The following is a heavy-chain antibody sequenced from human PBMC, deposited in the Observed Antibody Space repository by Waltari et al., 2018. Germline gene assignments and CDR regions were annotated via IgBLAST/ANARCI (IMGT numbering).Heavy chain of an antibody. V-gene: IGHV3-23*01. Sequence: EVQLLESGGDLVQPGGSLGLSCAASGITFRNYAINWDRLAPGTGLGWVSAITVGDDTYYADSVKGRFTISRDTSKDTVHLQMNGLRAEDTAVYYCATPFYNWDDPLHSRGQGTLVTASS. D-gene: IGHD1-20*01. CDR1: GITFRNYA. CDR3: ATPFYNWDDPLHS. J-gene: IGHJ5*01. CDR2: ITVGDDT.